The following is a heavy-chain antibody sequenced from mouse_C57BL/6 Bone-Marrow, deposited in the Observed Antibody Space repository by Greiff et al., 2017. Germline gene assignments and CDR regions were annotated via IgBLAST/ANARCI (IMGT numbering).Heavy chain of an antibody. CDR2: ISSGGSYI. Sequence: EVKLMESGGDLVKPGGSLKLSCAASGFTFSSYGMSWVRQTPDKRLEWVATISSGGSYIYYQDSVKGRFTISRDNAKNTLYLQMSSLKSEDTAMYYCARTPATDWGQGTTLTVSS. CDR1: GFTFSSYG. V-gene: IGHV5-6*01. CDR3: ARTPATD. J-gene: IGHJ2*01.